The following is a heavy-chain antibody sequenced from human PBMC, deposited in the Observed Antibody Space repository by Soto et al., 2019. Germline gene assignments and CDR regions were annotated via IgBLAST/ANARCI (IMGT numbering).Heavy chain of an antibody. D-gene: IGHD2-21*02. Sequence: PGESLKISCKGSGYSFTSYWISWVRQMPGKGLEWMGRIDPSDSYTNYSPSFQGHVTISADKSISTAYLQWSSLKASDTAMYYCARHVKGSSSGWGRVVTAIQYFDYWGQGTLVTVSS. CDR1: GYSFTSYW. V-gene: IGHV5-10-1*01. J-gene: IGHJ4*02. CDR3: ARHVKGSSSGWGRVVTAIQYFDY. CDR2: IDPSDSYT.